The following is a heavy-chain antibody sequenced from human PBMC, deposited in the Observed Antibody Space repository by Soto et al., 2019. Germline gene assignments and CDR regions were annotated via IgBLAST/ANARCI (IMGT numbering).Heavy chain of an antibody. V-gene: IGHV4-59*01. Sequence: PSETLSLTCTVSGGSISSYYWSWIRQPPGKGLEWIGYIYYSGSTNYNPSLKSRVTISVDTSKNQFSLKLSSVTAADTAVYYCARVGSGITIFGVVIESPNWFDPWGQGTLVTVSS. CDR1: GGSISSYY. J-gene: IGHJ5*02. CDR3: ARVGSGITIFGVVIESPNWFDP. D-gene: IGHD3-3*01. CDR2: IYYSGST.